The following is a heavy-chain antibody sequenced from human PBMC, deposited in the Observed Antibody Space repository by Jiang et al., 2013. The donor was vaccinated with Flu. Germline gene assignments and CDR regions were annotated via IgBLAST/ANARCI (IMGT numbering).Heavy chain of an antibody. CDR1: GFTFSSYA. V-gene: IGHV3-30-3*01. Sequence: GGGVVQPGRSLRLSCAASGFTFSSYAMHWVRQAPGKGLEWVAVISYDGSNKYYADSVKGRFTISRDNSKNTLYLQMNSLRAEDTAVYYCARDPSYYDFWSGYYWFDPWGQGTLVTVSS. CDR3: ARDPSYYDFWSGYYWFDP. CDR2: ISYDGSNK. J-gene: IGHJ5*02. D-gene: IGHD3-3*01.